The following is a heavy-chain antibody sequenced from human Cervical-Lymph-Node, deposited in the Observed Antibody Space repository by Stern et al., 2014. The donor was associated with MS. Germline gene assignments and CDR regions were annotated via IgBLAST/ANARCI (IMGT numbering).Heavy chain of an antibody. D-gene: IGHD4-17*01. Sequence: VQLVESGGGLVQPGGSLRLSCEASGFTFSSYDMHWVRQATGKGLEWVSAIGTAGDTYYPGSVKGRFTISRENAKNSLYLQMNSLRAGDTAVYYCARDYGDYGMDVWGQGTTVTVSS. CDR3: ARDYGDYGMDV. CDR1: GFTFSSYD. CDR2: IGTAGDT. V-gene: IGHV3-13*01. J-gene: IGHJ6*02.